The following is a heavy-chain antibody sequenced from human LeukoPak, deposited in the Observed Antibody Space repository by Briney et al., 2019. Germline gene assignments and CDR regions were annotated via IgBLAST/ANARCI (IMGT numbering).Heavy chain of an antibody. CDR2: IRQDGGEK. CDR3: ARDGTAPGLYFDL. D-gene: IGHD6-13*01. Sequence: GGSLRLSSAVSGFTFSDYWMNWVRQAPGKGLEWVASIRQDGGEKSYVDSVKGRFTISRDNTKNSLYLQMSSLRVEDTAVYFCARDGTAPGLYFDLWGQGTLVTVSS. J-gene: IGHJ4*01. CDR1: GFTFSDYW. V-gene: IGHV3-7*01.